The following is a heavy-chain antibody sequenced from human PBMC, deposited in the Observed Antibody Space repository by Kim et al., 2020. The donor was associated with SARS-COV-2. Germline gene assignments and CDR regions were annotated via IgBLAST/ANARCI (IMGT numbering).Heavy chain of an antibody. J-gene: IGHJ3*02. D-gene: IGHD2-8*01. Sequence: GGSLRLSCAASGFTFSSYAMSWVRQAPGKGLEWVSAISGSGGSTYYADSVKGRFTISRDNSKNTLYLQMNSLRAEDTAVYYCATGPDIVLMVYAKSPTGDAFDIWGQGTMVTVSS. CDR2: ISGSGGST. V-gene: IGHV3-23*01. CDR3: ATGPDIVLMVYAKSPTGDAFDI. CDR1: GFTFSSYA.